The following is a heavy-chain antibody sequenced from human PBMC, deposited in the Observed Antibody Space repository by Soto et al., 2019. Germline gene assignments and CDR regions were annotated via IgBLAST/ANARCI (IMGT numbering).Heavy chain of an antibody. CDR1: GGSFSGYY. CDR2: INHSGST. V-gene: IGHV4-34*01. J-gene: IGHJ4*02. D-gene: IGHD3-10*01. CDR3: ARGRGTMVRGVTLRQRGFDY. Sequence: SETLSLTCAVYGGSFSGYYWSWIRQPPGKGLEWIGEINHSGSTNYNPSLKSRVTISVDTSKNQFSLKLSSVTAADTAVYYCARGRGTMVRGVTLRQRGFDYWGQGTLVTVSS.